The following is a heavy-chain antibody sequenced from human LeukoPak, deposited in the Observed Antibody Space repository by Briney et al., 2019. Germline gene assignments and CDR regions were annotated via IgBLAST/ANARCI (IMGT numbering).Heavy chain of an antibody. CDR2: IFISGST. CDR1: GGSISSYQ. V-gene: IGHV4-4*07. Sequence: PSETLSLTCTVSGGSISSYQWNWIRQPAGKGLEWIGRIFISGSTNYNPSLKSRVTMSVDTSKNQFSLKLSSVTAADTAVYYCARDFRGGYDFWSGYYTPYYFDYWGQGTLVTVSS. D-gene: IGHD3-3*01. CDR3: ARDFRGGYDFWSGYYTPYYFDY. J-gene: IGHJ4*02.